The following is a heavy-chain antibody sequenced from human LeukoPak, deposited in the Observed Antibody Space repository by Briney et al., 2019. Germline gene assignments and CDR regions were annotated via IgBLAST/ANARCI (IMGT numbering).Heavy chain of an antibody. CDR1: GDSMNRGSYF. D-gene: IGHD2-8*02. CDR2: IHYSGVT. V-gene: IGHV4-39*01. CDR3: ARLLGHAH. J-gene: IGHJ4*02. Sequence: SETLSLTCTVSGDSMNRGSYFWGWIRQPPGKGLEWIGGIHYSGVTYYNPSLKSRVTTSKDTSKSQFSLKLTSVTAADTAVYYCARLLGHAHWGQGILVAVSS.